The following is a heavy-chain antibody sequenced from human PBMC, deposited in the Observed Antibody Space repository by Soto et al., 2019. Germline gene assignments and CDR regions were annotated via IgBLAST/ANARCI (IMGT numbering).Heavy chain of an antibody. J-gene: IGHJ3*02. CDR2: ISGSGGSA. Sequence: GGSLRLSCAASGFTFSNYAMTWVRQAPGKGLEWVSAISGSGGSAYYADSVKGRFTISRDNAKNTLYLQMNSLRAEDTALYYCARTGLYCSSTSCYVWDDAFDIWGQGTMVTVSS. V-gene: IGHV3-23*01. CDR3: ARTGLYCSSTSCYVWDDAFDI. CDR1: GFTFSNYA. D-gene: IGHD2-2*01.